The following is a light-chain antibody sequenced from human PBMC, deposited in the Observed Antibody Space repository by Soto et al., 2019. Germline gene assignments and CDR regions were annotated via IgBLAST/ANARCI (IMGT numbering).Light chain of an antibody. V-gene: IGKV1-6*01. CDR2: AAS. CDR1: QGISND. Sequence: AIQMTQSPSSLSASVGDRVTISCRASQGISNDLAWYQQKPGKGPKLLIFAASNLQRGVPSRFRGSGSCTDFTLTISSLQPEDFATYYCLQDYSYPWTFGQGTKVDIK. J-gene: IGKJ1*01. CDR3: LQDYSYPWT.